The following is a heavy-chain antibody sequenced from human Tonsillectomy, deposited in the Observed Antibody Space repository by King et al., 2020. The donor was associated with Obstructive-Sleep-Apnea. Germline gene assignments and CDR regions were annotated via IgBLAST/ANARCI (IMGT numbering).Heavy chain of an antibody. J-gene: IGHJ4*02. D-gene: IGHD6-19*01. CDR2: IYWDDDK. CDR3: APRPDGYNSGWNSGTFDY. V-gene: IGHV2-5*02. CDR1: GFSLSTSGVG. Sequence: TLKESGPTLVQPTQTLTLTCTFSGFSLSTSGVGVGWIRQPPGKALEWLAFIYWDDDKRYSPSLRNRLSITKDTSRNQVVLTMTNMDPVDTATYYCAPRPDGYNSGWNSGTFDYWGQGTLVTV.